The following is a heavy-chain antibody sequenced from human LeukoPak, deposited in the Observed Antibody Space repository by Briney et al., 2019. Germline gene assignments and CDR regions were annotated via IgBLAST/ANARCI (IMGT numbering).Heavy chain of an antibody. D-gene: IGHD3-10*01. J-gene: IGHJ5*02. Sequence: YADSVKGRFTISRDNSKNTLNLQMNSLRAEDTAVYYCAKGGVTQPNWFDPWGQGTLVTVSS. V-gene: IGHV3-23*01. CDR3: AKGGVTQPNWFDP.